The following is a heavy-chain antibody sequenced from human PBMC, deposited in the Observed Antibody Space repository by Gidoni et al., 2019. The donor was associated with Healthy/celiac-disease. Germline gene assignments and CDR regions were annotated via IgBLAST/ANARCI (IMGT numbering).Heavy chain of an antibody. CDR2: ISWDGGST. J-gene: IGHJ4*02. CDR3: AKGESIVGAQGHFDY. D-gene: IGHD1-26*01. Sequence: EVQLLASGGVVVQPGGSLSLPCAASGFTFADYTMPWVRQAPGKGLEWVSLISWDGGSTYYADSVKGRFTISRDNSKNSLYLQMNSLRTEDTDLYYCAKGESIVGAQGHFDYWGQGTLVTVSS. V-gene: IGHV3-43*01. CDR1: GFTFADYT.